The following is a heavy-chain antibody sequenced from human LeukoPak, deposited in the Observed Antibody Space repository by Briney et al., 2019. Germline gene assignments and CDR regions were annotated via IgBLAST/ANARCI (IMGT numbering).Heavy chain of an antibody. V-gene: IGHV1-8*01. D-gene: IGHD3-10*01. CDR1: GYTFTSYD. CDR3: ARAGLLWFGEFGVWFDP. Sequence: ASVTVSCTASGYTFTSYDINWVRQATGQGLEWMGWMNPNSGNTGYAQKFQGRVTMTRNTSISTAYMELSSLRSEDTAVYYCARAGLLWFGEFGVWFDPWGQGTLVTVSS. J-gene: IGHJ5*02. CDR2: MNPNSGNT.